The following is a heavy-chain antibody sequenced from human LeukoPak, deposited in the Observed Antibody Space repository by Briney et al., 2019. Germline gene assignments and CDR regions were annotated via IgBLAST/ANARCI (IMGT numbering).Heavy chain of an antibody. Sequence: GRSLRLSCAASGFTFSSFAMSWVRQAPGKGLEWVSAISDSGDVTYYADSVKGRFTISRDNSKNTLYLQLNSLRAEDTAVYYCGRRGSLDYWGHGTLVTVSS. V-gene: IGHV3-23*01. CDR1: GFTFSSFA. D-gene: IGHD3-10*01. CDR3: GRRGSLDY. J-gene: IGHJ4*01. CDR2: ISDSGDVT.